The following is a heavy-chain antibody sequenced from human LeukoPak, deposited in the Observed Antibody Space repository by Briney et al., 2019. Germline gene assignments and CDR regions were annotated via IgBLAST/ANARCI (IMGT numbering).Heavy chain of an antibody. CDR2: IKQDGSEK. CDR3: ARDYYYDSRGRALDI. J-gene: IGHJ3*02. Sequence: PGGSLRLSCAASGFIFSTYWMSWVRQAPGKGLEWVANIKQDGSEKYYVDSVKGRFTISRENAKNSLYVQMNSLRAEDTAVYYCARDYYYDSRGRALDIWGQGTMVTVSS. D-gene: IGHD3-22*01. V-gene: IGHV3-7*01. CDR1: GFIFSTYW.